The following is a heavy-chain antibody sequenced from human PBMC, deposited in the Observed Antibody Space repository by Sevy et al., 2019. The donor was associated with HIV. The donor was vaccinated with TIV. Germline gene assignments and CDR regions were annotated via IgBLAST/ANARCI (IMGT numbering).Heavy chain of an antibody. CDR2: YSGST. V-gene: IGHV4-59*01. Sequence: SETLSLTCSVSGGSISSYYWSWIRQPPGKGLEWIDYSGSTSYNSSLKSRVTISVDRSKNQFSLKLRSVTAADTAIHYCARVRYTYGFPIFFDYWGQGILVTVSS. J-gene: IGHJ4*02. CDR1: GGSISSYY. CDR3: ARVRYTYGFPIFFDY. D-gene: IGHD5-18*01.